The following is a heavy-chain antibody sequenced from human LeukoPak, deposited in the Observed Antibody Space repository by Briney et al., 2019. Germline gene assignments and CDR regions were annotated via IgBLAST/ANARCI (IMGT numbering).Heavy chain of an antibody. CDR3: ARGRGWLQSTPFDY. D-gene: IGHD5-24*01. Sequence: PSETLSHTCIVSLDSLSTYYWSWIRQPPGKGLEWVGYIYYSGSTNYNPSLKSRVTMSVDTSKNQFSLKLSSVTAADTAVYYCARGRGWLQSTPFDYWGQGTLVTVSS. J-gene: IGHJ4*02. CDR1: LDSLSTYY. V-gene: IGHV4-59*01. CDR2: IYYSGST.